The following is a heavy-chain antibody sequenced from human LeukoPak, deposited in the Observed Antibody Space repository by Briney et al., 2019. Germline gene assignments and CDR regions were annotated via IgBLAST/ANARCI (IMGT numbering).Heavy chain of an antibody. D-gene: IGHD5-24*01. J-gene: IGHJ3*01. Sequence: SESLSLTCPVSVGSVNSDCCRWVRLPPGKGLEWIGYLSKSGNTNYSPSLKSRVTIFGDTSKNQFFLKLSSVTAADTAVYYSARARDVNRFYAFDVWGQGTLVTVSS. CDR3: ARARDVNRFYAFDV. CDR2: LSKSGNT. CDR1: VGSVNSDC. V-gene: IGHV4-59*02.